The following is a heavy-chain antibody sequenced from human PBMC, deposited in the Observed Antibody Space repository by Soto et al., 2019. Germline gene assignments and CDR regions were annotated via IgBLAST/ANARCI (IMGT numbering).Heavy chain of an antibody. Sequence: GGSLRLSCSASAFTFTNHAMNWVRQAPGKGLEWVSGVSGSGGRTSYADSVKGRFTISRDNSKNTLSLQMNSLRAEDTAVYFCARRARGGYNSPIDYWGQGTLVPVSS. D-gene: IGHD6-25*01. CDR2: VSGSGGRT. V-gene: IGHV3-23*01. CDR1: AFTFTNHA. CDR3: ARRARGGYNSPIDY. J-gene: IGHJ4*02.